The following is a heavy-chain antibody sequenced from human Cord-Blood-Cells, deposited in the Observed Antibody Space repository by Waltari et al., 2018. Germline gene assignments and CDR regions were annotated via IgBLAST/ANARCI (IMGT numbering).Heavy chain of an antibody. CDR3: AKYHRSSWYFDY. D-gene: IGHD6-13*01. Sequence: EVQLLESGGGLVQPGGSLRLPCAASGFTFSSYAMIWVRQAPGKGLEWVSAISGSGGSTYYADSVKGRFTISRDNSKNTLYLQMNSLRAEDTAVYYCAKYHRSSWYFDYWGQGTLVTVSS. CDR1: GFTFSSYA. J-gene: IGHJ4*02. V-gene: IGHV3-23*01. CDR2: ISGSGGST.